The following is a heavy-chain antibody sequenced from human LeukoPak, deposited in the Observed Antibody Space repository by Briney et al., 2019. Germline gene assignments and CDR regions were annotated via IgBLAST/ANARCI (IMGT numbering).Heavy chain of an antibody. Sequence: GGSLRLSCAASGFTFDDYGMSCVRQAPGKGLVGVFGNNWNGGNTGYADSVKGRFTISRDNAKNSLSLKMNSVSAEDTAVYYCARSGVYYEKYYYYMDGWGKGTTVSVCS. CDR2: NNWNGGNT. J-gene: IGHJ6*03. CDR3: ARSGVYYEKYYYYMDG. V-gene: IGHV3-20*04. D-gene: IGHD3-22*01. CDR1: GFTFDDYG.